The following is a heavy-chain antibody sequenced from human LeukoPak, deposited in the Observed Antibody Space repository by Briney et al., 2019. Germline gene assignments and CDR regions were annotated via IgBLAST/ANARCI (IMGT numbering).Heavy chain of an antibody. V-gene: IGHV1-69*13. Sequence: GASVKVSCKASGGTFSSYAISWVRQAPGQGLEWMGGIIPIFGTANYAQKFQGRVTITADESTSTAYMELSSLRSEDTAVSYCANWAGTPVGYFSGPLDFWGQGTLITVSS. J-gene: IGHJ4*02. CDR2: IIPIFGTA. CDR1: GGTFSSYA. CDR3: ANWAGTPVGYFSGPLDF. D-gene: IGHD6-19*01.